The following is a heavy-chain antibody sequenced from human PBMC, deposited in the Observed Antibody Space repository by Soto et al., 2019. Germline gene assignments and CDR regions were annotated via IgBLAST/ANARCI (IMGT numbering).Heavy chain of an antibody. CDR1: GVTLSGYC. CDR3: ARGKGTHKY. V-gene: IGHV4-59*01. D-gene: IGHD3-10*01. CDR2: IYFNGTT. Sequence: SETLSLTCTVSGVTLSGYCWSWIRQTPGKTLEWIGCIYFNGTTNYNPSLKSRVTISLDMSKNQFSLKLRSVTAADTAVYHCARGKGTHKYWGRGALVTGSS. J-gene: IGHJ4*02.